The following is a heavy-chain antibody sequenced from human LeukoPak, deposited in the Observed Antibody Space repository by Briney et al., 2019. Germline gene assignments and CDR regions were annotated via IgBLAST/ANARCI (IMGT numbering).Heavy chain of an antibody. J-gene: IGHJ3*02. CDR2: IYYSGST. CDR3: ARHSLDTSTVTDAFDI. D-gene: IGHD4-17*01. CDR1: GGSISSYY. V-gene: IGHV4-59*08. Sequence: PSETLSLTCAVSGGSISSYYWSWLQQPPGKGLEWIGYIYYSGSTNYNPSLKSRVTISVDTSKNQFSLKLSSVTAADTAVYYCARHSLDTSTVTDAFDIWGQGTMVTVSS.